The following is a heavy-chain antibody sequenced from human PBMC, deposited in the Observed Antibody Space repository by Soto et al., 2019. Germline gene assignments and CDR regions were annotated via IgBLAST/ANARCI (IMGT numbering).Heavy chain of an antibody. J-gene: IGHJ4*02. CDR3: ARGVGSSPPQY. CDR2: IYASGSP. D-gene: IGHD1-26*01. CDR1: GGSVSVCY. Sequence: LSLTCTISGGSVSVCYWSWIRQSTGQGLEWIGYIYASGSPYYNPSLRSRVTISADTSKNQISLKLTSPTAADTAVYYCARGVGSSPPQYWGRGTLVTVSS. V-gene: IGHV4-59*02.